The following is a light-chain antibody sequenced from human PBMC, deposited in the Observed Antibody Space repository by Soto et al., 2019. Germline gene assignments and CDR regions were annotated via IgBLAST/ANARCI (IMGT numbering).Light chain of an antibody. CDR1: SSNIGAGYD. J-gene: IGLJ1*01. V-gene: IGLV1-40*01. CDR3: SSYTTSYFYV. Sequence: QSVLTQPPSVSGAPGQRVTISCTGSSSNIGAGYDVHWYQQLPGTAPKLLIYANNIRPSGVPGRFSGSKSGTSASLAITGLQAEDEADYYCSSYTTSYFYVFGPGTKVTVL. CDR2: ANN.